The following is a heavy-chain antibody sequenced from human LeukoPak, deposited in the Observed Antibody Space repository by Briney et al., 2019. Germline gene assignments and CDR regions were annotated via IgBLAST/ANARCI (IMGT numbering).Heavy chain of an antibody. CDR3: ARTYMTSARFDP. V-gene: IGHV4-31*03. CDR2: IHYTGST. Sequence: PSETLSLTCTVSGCSISSGGYYWSWIRQHPGKGLEWIGYIHYTGSTYYNASLKSRVTISVDTSKNQFSLKLSSVTAADTAVYYCARTYMTSARFDPWGQGTLVTVSS. J-gene: IGHJ5*02. D-gene: IGHD2-21*02. CDR1: GCSISSGGYY.